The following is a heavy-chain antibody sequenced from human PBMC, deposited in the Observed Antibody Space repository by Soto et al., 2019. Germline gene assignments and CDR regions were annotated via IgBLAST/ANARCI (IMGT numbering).Heavy chain of an antibody. CDR3: ARVRVIEHGAFMGFDY. J-gene: IGHJ4*01. D-gene: IGHD2-21*01. CDR1: GFTFSDYY. CDR2: ISSSSSYT. Sequence: PGGSLRLSCAASGFTFSDYYMSWIRQAPGKGLEWVSYISSSSSYTNYADSVKGRFTISRDNAKNSLYLQMNSLRAEDTAVYYCARVRVIEHGAFMGFDYWGHGTLVTVSS. V-gene: IGHV3-11*06.